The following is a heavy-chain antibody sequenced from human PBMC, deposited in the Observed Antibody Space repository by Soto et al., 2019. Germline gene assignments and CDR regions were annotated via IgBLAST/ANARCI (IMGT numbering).Heavy chain of an antibody. V-gene: IGHV3-23*01. CDR3: VAGEFFDY. D-gene: IGHD3-16*01. Sequence: EVQLLESGGGLVQPGGSLRLSCAASGFTFSNSALRWVRQAPGKGLEWVSSITDSGVSTYYTDSVKGRFTISRDNSKNTLFVQMNSLRADDKAVYYCVAGEFFDYWGQGTLVTVSS. CDR2: ITDSGVST. J-gene: IGHJ4*02. CDR1: GFTFSNSA.